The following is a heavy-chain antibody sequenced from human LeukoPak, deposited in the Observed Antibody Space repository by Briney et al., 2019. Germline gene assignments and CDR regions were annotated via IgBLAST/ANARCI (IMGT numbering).Heavy chain of an antibody. CDR2: ISGSGGST. V-gene: IGHV3-23*01. J-gene: IGHJ4*02. Sequence: PGGSLRLSCAASGFTFSSCAMSWVRQAPGKGLEWVSAISGSGGSTYYADSVKGRFTISRDNSKNTLYLQMNSLRAEDTAVYYCAKFDCSGGSCWRVGFLDYWGQGTLVTVSS. CDR3: AKFDCSGGSCWRVGFLDY. CDR1: GFTFSSCA. D-gene: IGHD2-15*01.